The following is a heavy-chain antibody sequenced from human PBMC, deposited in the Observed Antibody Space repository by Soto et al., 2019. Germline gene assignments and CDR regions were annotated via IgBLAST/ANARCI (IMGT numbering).Heavy chain of an antibody. V-gene: IGHV4-59*08. Sequence: QVQLQESGPGLVKPSETLSLTCTVSGGSISSYYWSWIRQPPGKGLDWIGYIYYSGSTNYNPPLKRRAPLSSDTPKNGYSLRPSSAAAADTAVYYCARRYGSCCDSWCQGTLVSVSS. CDR3: ARRYGSCCDS. CDR1: GGSISSYY. D-gene: IGHD5-18*01. J-gene: IGHJ4*02. CDR2: IYYSGST.